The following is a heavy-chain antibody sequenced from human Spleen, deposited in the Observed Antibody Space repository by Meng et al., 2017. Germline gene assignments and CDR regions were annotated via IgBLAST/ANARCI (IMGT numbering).Heavy chain of an antibody. V-gene: IGHV3-53*01. CDR1: GFTVSSNY. Sequence: GESLKISCAASGFTVSSNYMSWVRQAPGKGLEWVSVIYSGGSTYYADSVKGRFTISRDNSKNSLYLQMNSLRAEDTALYYCARGRGAGADYYYGMDVWGQGTTVTVSS. J-gene: IGHJ6*02. D-gene: IGHD1-26*01. CDR2: IYSGGST. CDR3: ARGRGAGADYYYGMDV.